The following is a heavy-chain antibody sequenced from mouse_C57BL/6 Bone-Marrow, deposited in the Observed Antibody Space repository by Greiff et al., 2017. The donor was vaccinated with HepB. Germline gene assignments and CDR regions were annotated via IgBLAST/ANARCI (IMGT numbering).Heavy chain of an antibody. V-gene: IGHV5-12*01. CDR1: GFTFSDYY. CDR3: ARLATVVRYFDV. J-gene: IGHJ1*03. Sequence: DVKLVESGGGLVQPGGSLKLSCAASGFTFSDYYMYWVRQTPEKRLEWVAYISNGGGSTYYPDTVQGRFTISSDNAKNTLYLQMSRLKSEDTAKYYCARLATVVRYFDVWGTGTTVTVSS. CDR2: ISNGGGST. D-gene: IGHD1-1*01.